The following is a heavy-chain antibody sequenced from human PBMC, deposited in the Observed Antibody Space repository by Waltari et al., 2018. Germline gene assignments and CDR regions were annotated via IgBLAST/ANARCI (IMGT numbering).Heavy chain of an antibody. J-gene: IGHJ3*02. CDR2: IWYDGSNK. D-gene: IGHD2-2*01. CDR1: GFTFSSYG. CDR3: AKRGSGTKAFDI. Sequence: QVQLVESGGGVVRPGRSLRLSCAASGFTFSSYGMHWVRQAPGKGLEWVAVIWYDGSNKYYADSVKGRFTISRDNSKNTLYLQMNSLRAEDTAVYYCAKRGSGTKAFDIWGQGTMVTVSS. V-gene: IGHV3-30*18.